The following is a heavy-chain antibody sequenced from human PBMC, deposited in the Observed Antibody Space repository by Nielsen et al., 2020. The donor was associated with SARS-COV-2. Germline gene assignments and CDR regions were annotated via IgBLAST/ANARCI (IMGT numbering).Heavy chain of an antibody. CDR3: ARDYYGDYLDAFDI. J-gene: IGHJ3*02. CDR1: GGSFSGYS. D-gene: IGHD4-17*01. CDR2: IDHSGNT. V-gene: IGHV4-34*01. Sequence: SETLSLTCAVYGGSFSGYSWTWIHQPPGKGLEWIADIDHSGNTNYDPSLKSRVTISLDTAKNQFSLKLTSVTAADTAAYYCARDYYGDYLDAFDIWGQGTMVTVSS.